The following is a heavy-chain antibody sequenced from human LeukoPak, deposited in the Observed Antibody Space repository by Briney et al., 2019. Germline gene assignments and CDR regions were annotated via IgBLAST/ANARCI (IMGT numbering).Heavy chain of an antibody. CDR1: GGSISSYF. CDR2: IYYSGGT. J-gene: IGHJ5*02. D-gene: IGHD2/OR15-2a*01. V-gene: IGHV4-59*08. CDR3: ARYYPFDP. Sequence: SETLSLTCTVSGGSISSYFWSWIRQPPGKGLEWIGYIYYSGGTNYNPSLKSRVTISVDTSKTQFSLKLSSVTAADTAVYYCARYYPFDPWGQGTLVTVSS.